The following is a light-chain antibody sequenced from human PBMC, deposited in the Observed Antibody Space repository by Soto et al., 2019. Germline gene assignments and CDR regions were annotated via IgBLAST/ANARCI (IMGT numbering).Light chain of an antibody. CDR1: SSDVGGYNY. CDR3: SSYTSSSTLLYV. Sequence: QYALTQPASVSGSPGQSITISCTGTSSDVGGYNYVSWYQQHPRKAPKLMIYDVSNRPSGVSNRFSGSKSGNTASLTISGLQAEDEADYYCSSYTSSSTLLYVFGTGTKLTVL. CDR2: DVS. J-gene: IGLJ1*01. V-gene: IGLV2-14*01.